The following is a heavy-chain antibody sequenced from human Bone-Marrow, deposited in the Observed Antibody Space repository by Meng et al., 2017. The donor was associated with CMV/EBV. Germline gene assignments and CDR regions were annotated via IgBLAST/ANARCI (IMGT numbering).Heavy chain of an antibody. CDR1: GFTSNNYG. D-gene: IGHD3-10*01. V-gene: IGHV3-30*02. Sequence: GGSLRLPCAASGFTSNNYGMRWVRQAPGKGLEWVAFIRTGGSHKFHAESVKGRFTISRDNSNNTLYLQMNSLSPEDTAVYDCAKDIPMRRGVTAWFDPWGQGTLVTVSS. CDR2: IRTGGSHK. CDR3: AKDIPMRRGVTAWFDP. J-gene: IGHJ5*02.